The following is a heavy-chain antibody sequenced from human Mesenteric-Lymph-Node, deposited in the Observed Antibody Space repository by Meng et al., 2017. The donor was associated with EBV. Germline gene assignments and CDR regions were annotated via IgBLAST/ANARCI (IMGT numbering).Heavy chain of an antibody. Sequence: QVQLQQWGAGLLKPSGTLSLTCAVYGGSFSGSYWTWIRQPPGRGLEWIGEINHSGSTNHNPSLKSRVTISADTSKDQFSLKLSSVTAADTAVYYCARGYAGYYGKLFDYWGQGTLVTVSS. CDR1: GGSFSGSY. D-gene: IGHD3-3*01. CDR2: INHSGST. V-gene: IGHV4-34*01. J-gene: IGHJ4*02. CDR3: ARGYAGYYGKLFDY.